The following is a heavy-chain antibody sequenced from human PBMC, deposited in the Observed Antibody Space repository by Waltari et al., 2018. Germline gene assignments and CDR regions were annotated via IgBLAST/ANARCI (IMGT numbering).Heavy chain of an antibody. CDR1: GGTFSSYT. D-gene: IGHD6-19*01. V-gene: IGHV1-69*08. J-gene: IGHJ4*02. CDR2: IIPILGIA. CDR3: AREVAVAGTMGD. Sequence: QVQLVQSGAEVKKPGSSVKVSCKASGGTFSSYTISWVRQAPGQGLEWMGRIIPILGIANYAQKFQGRVTITADKSMSTAYMELSSLRSEDTAVYYCAREVAVAGTMGDWGQGTLVTVSS.